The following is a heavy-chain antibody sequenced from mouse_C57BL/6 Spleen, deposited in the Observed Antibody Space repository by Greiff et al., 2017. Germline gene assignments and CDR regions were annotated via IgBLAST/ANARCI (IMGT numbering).Heavy chain of an antibody. J-gene: IGHJ3*01. CDR1: GFTFSDYG. V-gene: IGHV5-17*01. CDR2: ISSGSSTI. Sequence: EVNVVESGGGLVKPGGSLTLSCAASGFTFSDYGMHWVRQAPEKGLEWVAYISSGSSTIYYADTVKGRFTISRDNAKNTLFLQMTSLRSDDTAMYYCARADWFAYWGQGTLVTVSA. CDR3: ARADWFAY.